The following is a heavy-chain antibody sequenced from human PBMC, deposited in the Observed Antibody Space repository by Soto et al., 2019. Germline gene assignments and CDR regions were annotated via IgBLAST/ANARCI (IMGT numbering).Heavy chain of an antibody. CDR1: GYTFTNYC. Sequence: ASVKVSCKASGYTFTNYCMHWVRQAPGQGLEWMGWINPNSGDTNFAQKFQGRVTMTRDTSISTAYLELSRLRSDDTAVYYCARSVSTIAARPDYWGQGTLVTVSS. CDR3: ARSVSTIAARPDY. V-gene: IGHV1-2*02. J-gene: IGHJ4*02. CDR2: INPNSGDT. D-gene: IGHD6-6*01.